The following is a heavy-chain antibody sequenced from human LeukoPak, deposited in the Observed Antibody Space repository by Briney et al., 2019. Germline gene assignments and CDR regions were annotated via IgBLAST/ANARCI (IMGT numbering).Heavy chain of an antibody. Sequence: GGSLRLSCAASGFTFSSYGMHWVRQAPGKGLEWVAFIRYDGSNKYYADSVKGRFTISRDNSKNTLYLQMNSLRAEDTAVYYCARSNPYIFGGGTGYWGQGTLVTVSS. D-gene: IGHD3-3*02. V-gene: IGHV3-30*02. CDR2: IRYDGSNK. J-gene: IGHJ4*02. CDR3: ARSNPYIFGGGTGY. CDR1: GFTFSSYG.